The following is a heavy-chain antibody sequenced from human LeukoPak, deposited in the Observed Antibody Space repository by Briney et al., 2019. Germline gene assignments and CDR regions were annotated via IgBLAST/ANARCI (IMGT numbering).Heavy chain of an antibody. V-gene: IGHV4-59*12. J-gene: IGHJ4*02. CDR2: IYYSGST. D-gene: IGHD2-15*01. Sequence: SETLSLTCTVSGGSISSYYWNWIRQPPGKGLEWIGYIYYSGSTYYNPSLKSRVTISVDTSKNQFSLKLSSVTAADTAVYYCARGRKLVDSWGQGTLVTVSS. CDR1: GGSISSYY. CDR3: ARGRKLVDS.